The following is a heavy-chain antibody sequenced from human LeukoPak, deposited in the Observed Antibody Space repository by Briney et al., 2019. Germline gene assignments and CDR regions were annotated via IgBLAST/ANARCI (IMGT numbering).Heavy chain of an antibody. V-gene: IGHV4-34*01. D-gene: IGHD6-19*01. CDR1: GGSFSGYY. Sequence: SETLSLTCAVYGGSFSGYYWSWIRQPPGKGLEWIGEINHSGSTNYNPSLKSRVTISVDTSKNQFSLKLSSVTAADTAVYYCARRSIGWYMTWGQGTLVPVSS. CDR2: INHSGST. CDR3: ARRSIGWYMT. J-gene: IGHJ5*02.